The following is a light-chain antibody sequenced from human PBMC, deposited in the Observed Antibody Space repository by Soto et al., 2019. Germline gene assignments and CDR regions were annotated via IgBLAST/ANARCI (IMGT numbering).Light chain of an antibody. J-gene: IGKJ4*02. CDR3: QQYSGLPLT. CDR1: QSVSSNY. CDR2: GAS. Sequence: EVVLTQSPGTLSLSPGERVTLSCRASQSVSSNYLAWYQHKPGQAPRLLIFGASNRATGIPDRFSGSGSGTEFTLTISGLEPEDFAVSYCQQYSGLPLTFGGGTKLDI. V-gene: IGKV3-20*01.